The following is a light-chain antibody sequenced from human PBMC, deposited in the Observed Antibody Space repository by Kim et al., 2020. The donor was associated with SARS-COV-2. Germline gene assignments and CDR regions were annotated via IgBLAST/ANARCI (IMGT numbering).Light chain of an antibody. CDR2: DAS. CDR3: QQYNSYSFT. CDR1: QRISSC. Sequence: ASAGDRVTITCRASQRISSCLAWYQQKPGKAPKLLIYDASTLQTGVPSRFSGSGSGTEFTLTISYLQSEDFATYYCQQYNSYSFTFGQGTKVDIK. J-gene: IGKJ1*01. V-gene: IGKV1-8*01.